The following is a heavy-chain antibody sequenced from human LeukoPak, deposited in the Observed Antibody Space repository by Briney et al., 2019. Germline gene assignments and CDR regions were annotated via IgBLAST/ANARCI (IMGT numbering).Heavy chain of an antibody. J-gene: IGHJ6*02. CDR2: IIPIFGIA. D-gene: IGHD5-12*01. V-gene: IGHV1-69*04. CDR3: ARDPVVATTGPYYYYGMDV. Sequence: SVKVSCEASGGTFSSYAISWVRQAPGQGLEWMGRIIPIFGIANYAQKFQGRVTITADKSTSTAYMELSSLRSEDTAAYYCARDPVVATTGPYYYYGMDVWGQGTTVTVSS. CDR1: GGTFSSYA.